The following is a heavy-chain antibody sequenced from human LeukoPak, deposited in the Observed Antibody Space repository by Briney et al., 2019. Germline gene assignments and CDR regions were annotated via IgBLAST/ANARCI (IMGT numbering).Heavy chain of an antibody. D-gene: IGHD3-10*01. CDR3: ARAVLGEYFDY. J-gene: IGHJ4*02. CDR1: GGSFSGYY. Sequence: PSETLSLTCAVYGGSFSGYYWSWIRQPPGKGLEWIGETNHSGSTNYNPSLKSRVTISVDTSKNQFSLKLSSVTAADTAVYYCARAVLGEYFDYWGQGTLVTVSS. V-gene: IGHV4-34*01. CDR2: TNHSGST.